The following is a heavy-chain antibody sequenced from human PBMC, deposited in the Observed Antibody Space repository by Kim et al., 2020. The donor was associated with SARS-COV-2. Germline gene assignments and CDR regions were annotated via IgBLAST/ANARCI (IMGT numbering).Heavy chain of an antibody. Sequence: GGSLRLSCAASGFTVSSNYMSWVRQAPGKGLEWVSVIYSGGSTYYADSVKGRFTISRDNSKNTTYLQMNSLRAEDTTGYYCARVKSWGNFDYWGQGTLVTVSS. CDR3: ARVKSWGNFDY. CDR2: IYSGGST. D-gene: IGHD7-27*01. CDR1: GFTVSSNY. V-gene: IGHV3-53*01. J-gene: IGHJ4*02.